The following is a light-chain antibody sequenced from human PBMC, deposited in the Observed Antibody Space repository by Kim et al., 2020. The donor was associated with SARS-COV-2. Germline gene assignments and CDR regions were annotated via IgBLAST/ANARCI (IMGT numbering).Light chain of an antibody. Sequence: SVCPAQTASISCSGYTLRHKYVCWYQQRPGHSPVLDKHQDKKRPLGMSERFSGSNSGNTATLTISGTQAMDESDYYCQAWESTSVIFGGGTQLTVL. CDR2: QDK. J-gene: IGLJ2*01. V-gene: IGLV3-1*01. CDR3: QAWESTSVI. CDR1: TLRHKY.